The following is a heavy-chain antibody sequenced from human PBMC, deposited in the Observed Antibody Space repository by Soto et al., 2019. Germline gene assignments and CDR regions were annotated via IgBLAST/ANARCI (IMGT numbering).Heavy chain of an antibody. CDR1: GGTFSSYA. CDR2: IIPIFGTA. D-gene: IGHD2-21*01. V-gene: IGHV1-69*06. J-gene: IGHJ4*02. Sequence: QVQLVQSGAEVKKPGSSVKVSCKASGGTFSSYAISWVRQAPGQGREWMGGIIPIFGTANYAQKFQGRVTITADKSTSTAYMELRILRSEDKAVYYCAMALSSGDCPPFDYWGQGTLVTVSS. CDR3: AMALSSGDCPPFDY.